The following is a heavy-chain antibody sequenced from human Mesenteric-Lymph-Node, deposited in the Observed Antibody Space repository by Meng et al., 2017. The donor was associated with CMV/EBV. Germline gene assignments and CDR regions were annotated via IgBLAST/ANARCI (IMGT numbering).Heavy chain of an antibody. D-gene: IGHD2-2*02. CDR1: GFTFSTYW. Sequence: GESLKISCAASGFTFSTYWMTWVRQSPGKGLEWVANIKHDGSEKNYVDSVRGRFTISRDNAKNSLFLQMNSLRAEDTAVYYCARGGSCSDPNCYTRGFAFDPWGQGTLVTVSS. V-gene: IGHV3-7*01. CDR2: IKHDGSEK. J-gene: IGHJ5*02. CDR3: ARGGSCSDPNCYTRGFAFDP.